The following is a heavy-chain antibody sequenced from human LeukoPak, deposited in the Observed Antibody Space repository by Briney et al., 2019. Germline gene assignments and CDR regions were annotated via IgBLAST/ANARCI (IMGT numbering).Heavy chain of an antibody. J-gene: IGHJ4*02. Sequence: ASVTVSCKASGYTFTSYDINWVRQATGQGLEWMGWMNPNSGNTGYAQKFQGRVTMTRNTSISTAYMELSSLRSEDTAVYYCARGGAGTTYCDYWGQGTLVTVSS. D-gene: IGHD1-7*01. CDR2: MNPNSGNT. CDR3: ARGGAGTTYCDY. CDR1: GYTFTSYD. V-gene: IGHV1-8*01.